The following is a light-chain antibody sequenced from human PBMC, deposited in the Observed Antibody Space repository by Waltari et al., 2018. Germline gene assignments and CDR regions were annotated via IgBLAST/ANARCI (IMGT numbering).Light chain of an antibody. CDR1: SSNIGGNY. J-gene: IGLJ3*02. CDR2: KNN. Sequence: QSVLSQPPSASGTPGQRVTISCSGSSSNIGGNYVYWYQQLPGTAPKLLIYKNNQRPSGVPDRFSGSKSGSSVSRAISGLRSEDEADYYCAAWDDSLSGWVFGGGTKVTVL. V-gene: IGLV1-47*01. CDR3: AAWDDSLSGWV.